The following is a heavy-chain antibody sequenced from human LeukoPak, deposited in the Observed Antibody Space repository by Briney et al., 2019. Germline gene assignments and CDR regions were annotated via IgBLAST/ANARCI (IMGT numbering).Heavy chain of an antibody. CDR3: ARHPGGYCGSTSCYTDC. CDR2: IYYSGST. D-gene: IGHD2-2*02. Sequence: PSETLSLTCTVSGGSISSSSYYWGWIRQPPGKGLEWIGSIYYSGSTHYNPSLKSRVTISVDTSKNQFSLKLNSVTAADTAVYYCARHPGGYCGSTSCYTDCWGQGTLVTVSS. J-gene: IGHJ4*02. V-gene: IGHV4-39*01. CDR1: GGSISSSSYY.